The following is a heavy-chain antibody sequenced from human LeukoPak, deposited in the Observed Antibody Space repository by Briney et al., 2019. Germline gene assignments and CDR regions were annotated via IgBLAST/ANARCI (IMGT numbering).Heavy chain of an antibody. Sequence: GASVKVSCKASGGTFSSYAISWVRRAPGQGLEWMGGIIPIFGTANYAQKFQGRVTITADESTSTAYMELSSLRSEDTAVYYCARSGVVTPYYFDYWGQGTLVTVSS. D-gene: IGHD3-3*01. CDR1: GGTFSSYA. CDR3: ARSGVVTPYYFDY. V-gene: IGHV1-69*13. J-gene: IGHJ4*02. CDR2: IIPIFGTA.